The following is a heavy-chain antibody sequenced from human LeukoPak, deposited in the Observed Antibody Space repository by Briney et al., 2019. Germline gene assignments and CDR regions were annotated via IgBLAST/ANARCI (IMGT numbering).Heavy chain of an antibody. D-gene: IGHD3-9*01. CDR3: ASSYDILTDGDAFDI. CDR2: ISYDGSNK. V-gene: IGHV3-30-3*01. Sequence: PGRSLRLSCAASGFTFSSYAMHWVRQAPGXXLEWVAVISYDGSNKYYADSVKGRFTISRDNSKNTLYLQMNSLRAEDTAVYYCASSYDILTDGDAFDIWGQGTMVTVSS. J-gene: IGHJ3*02. CDR1: GFTFSSYA.